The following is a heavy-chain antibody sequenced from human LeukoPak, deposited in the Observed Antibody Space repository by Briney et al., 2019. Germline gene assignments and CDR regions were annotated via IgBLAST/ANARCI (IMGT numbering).Heavy chain of an antibody. CDR3: ARGSAVVTATYFDY. D-gene: IGHD2-21*02. V-gene: IGHV4-59*01. Sequence: SETLSLTCTVSGGSISSYYWSWIRQPPGKGLEWIGYIYYSGSTNYNPSLKSRVTISVDTSKNQFSLKLSSVTAADTAVYYCARGSAVVTATYFDYWGQGTLVTVSS. CDR2: IYYSGST. CDR1: GGSISSYY. J-gene: IGHJ4*02.